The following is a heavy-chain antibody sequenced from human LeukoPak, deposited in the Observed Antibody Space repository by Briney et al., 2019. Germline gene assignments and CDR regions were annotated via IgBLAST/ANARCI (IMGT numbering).Heavy chain of an antibody. Sequence: ASVNVSCKASGYTFTIYGISWVRQAPGQGLEWMGWISAYNGNTNYAQKLQGRVTMTTDTSTSTACMELRSLRSDDTAVYYCARDLMTTVTTGYWGQGTLVTVSS. CDR3: ARDLMTTVTTGY. D-gene: IGHD4-17*01. CDR1: GYTFTIYG. J-gene: IGHJ4*02. CDR2: ISAYNGNT. V-gene: IGHV1-18*01.